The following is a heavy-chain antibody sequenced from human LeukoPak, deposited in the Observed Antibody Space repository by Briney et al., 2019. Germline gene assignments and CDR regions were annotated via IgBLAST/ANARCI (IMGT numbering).Heavy chain of an antibody. J-gene: IGHJ3*02. CDR3: AKGAAITMVLDAFDI. V-gene: IGHV3-74*01. CDR1: GFTFSSYW. D-gene: IGHD3-10*01. CDR2: VNSDGSST. Sequence: PGGSLRLSCAASGFTFSSYWMHWVRQAPGKGLVWVSRVNSDGSSTTYADSVKGRFTISRDNSKNTLYLQMNSLRAEDTAVYYCAKGAAITMVLDAFDIWGQGTMVTVSS.